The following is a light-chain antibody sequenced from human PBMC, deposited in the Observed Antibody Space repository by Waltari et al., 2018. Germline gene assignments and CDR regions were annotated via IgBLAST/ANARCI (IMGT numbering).Light chain of an antibody. CDR2: AAS. CDR3: QQSYSTPS. J-gene: IGKJ3*01. Sequence: DIQMTQSPSSLSASVGDRVTITCRASQSISIYLNWYQQTPGKAPKLLIYAASSLQSGVPSRFSGSGSGTDFTLTISSLQPEDFATYSCQQSYSTPSFGPGTKVDIK. CDR1: QSISIY. V-gene: IGKV1-39*01.